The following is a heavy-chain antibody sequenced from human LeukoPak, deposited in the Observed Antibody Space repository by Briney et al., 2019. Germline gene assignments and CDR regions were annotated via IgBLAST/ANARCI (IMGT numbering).Heavy chain of an antibody. V-gene: IGHV1-69*05. Sequence: SVKVSCKTSGDTFTTYAIIWVRQAPGQGLEWMGGIIPMFGTPNYAQRLQGRVTMTTDTSTSTAYMELRSLRSDDTAVYYCAVSMLSRPFDYWGQGTLVTVSS. J-gene: IGHJ4*02. CDR2: IIPMFGTP. D-gene: IGHD2-8*01. CDR1: GDTFTTYA. CDR3: AVSMLSRPFDY.